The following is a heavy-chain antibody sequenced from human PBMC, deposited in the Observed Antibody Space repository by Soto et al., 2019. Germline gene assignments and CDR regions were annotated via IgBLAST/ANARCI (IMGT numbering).Heavy chain of an antibody. CDR3: ARAHPGLGY. J-gene: IGHJ4*02. CDR2: ISYDGSNK. Sequence: QVQLVESGGGVVQPGRSLRLSCAASGFTFSSYAMHWVRQAPGKGLEWVAVISYDGSNKYYGDSVKGRFTISRDNSKNTLYLQMISLRAEDTAVYYCARAHPGLGYWGQGTLVIVSS. CDR1: GFTFSSYA. V-gene: IGHV3-30-3*01.